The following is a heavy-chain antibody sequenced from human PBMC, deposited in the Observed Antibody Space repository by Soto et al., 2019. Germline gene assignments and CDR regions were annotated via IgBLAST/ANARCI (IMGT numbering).Heavy chain of an antibody. CDR3: ARAPYSNAWYRFDL. J-gene: IGHJ4*02. CDR1: GFTFSGYW. Sequence: QLVESGGGLVQPGGSLRISCEASGFTFSGYWMSWVRQAPGKGLEWVADIKQDGSVQYCVDSVKGRLTISSDNAKKQLYLQMNGLRDEDTALYYCARAPYSNAWYRFDLWGQGTLVTVSS. CDR2: IKQDGSVQ. V-gene: IGHV3-7*03. D-gene: IGHD4-4*01.